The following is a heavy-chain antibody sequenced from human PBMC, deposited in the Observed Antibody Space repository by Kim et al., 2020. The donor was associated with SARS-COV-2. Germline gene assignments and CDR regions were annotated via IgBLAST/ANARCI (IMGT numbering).Heavy chain of an antibody. CDR1: GFTFSSYS. D-gene: IGHD3-10*01. CDR2: ISSSSSTI. CDR3: ARVGDYYGSGSYADY. V-gene: IGHV3-48*04. Sequence: GGSLRLSCAASGFTFSSYSMNWVRQAPGKGLEWVSYISSSSSTIYYADSVKGRFTISRDNAKNSLYLQMNSLRAEDTAVYYCARVGDYYGSGSYADYWGQGTLVTVSS. J-gene: IGHJ4*02.